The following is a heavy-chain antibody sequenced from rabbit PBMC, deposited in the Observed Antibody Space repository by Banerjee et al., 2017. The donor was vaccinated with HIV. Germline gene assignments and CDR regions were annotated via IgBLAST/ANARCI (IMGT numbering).Heavy chain of an antibody. J-gene: IGHJ4*01. V-gene: IGHV1S40*01. D-gene: IGHD4-1*01. CDR1: GFTISSYW. CDR2: IWTSGGTT. Sequence: QSLEESGGDLVKPGASLTLTCTASGFTISSYWMNWVRQAPGKGLEWIACIWTSGGTTYYANWAKGRFTISKTSSTTVTLQMTSLTAADTATYFCARDLAGVIGWNFKLWGPGTLVTVS. CDR3: ARDLAGVIGWNFKL.